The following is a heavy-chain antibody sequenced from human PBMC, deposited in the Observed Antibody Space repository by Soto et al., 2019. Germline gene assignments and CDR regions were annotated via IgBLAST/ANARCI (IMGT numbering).Heavy chain of an antibody. D-gene: IGHD2-2*01. CDR2: IYYSGST. V-gene: IGHV4-31*03. Sequence: SETLSLTCTVSGVSISSGGYYWSWIRQHPGKGLEWIGYIYYSGSTYYNPSLKSRVTISVDTSKNQFSLKLSSVTAADTAVYYCARAPKPYIVVVPAAAQLGGWFDPWGQGTLVTVSS. CDR3: ARAPKPYIVVVPAAAQLGGWFDP. CDR1: GVSISSGGYY. J-gene: IGHJ5*02.